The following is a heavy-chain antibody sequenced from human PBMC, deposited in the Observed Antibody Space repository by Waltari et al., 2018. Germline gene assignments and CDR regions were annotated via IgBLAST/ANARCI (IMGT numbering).Heavy chain of an antibody. Sequence: EVQLLESGGGLEQPGGSLRLSCSVPGFTFSNYAMSWVRRAPGKGCEGVSWGGVSGSNTYYGDSVKGRLSISRDRSKSTRYMEMNSLRAEDTAVYECTRGATGDCNAPSDYWGQGTLVTVSS. D-gene: IGHD2-21*02. CDR3: TRGATGDCNAPSDY. V-gene: IGHV3-23*01. CDR1: GFTFSNYA. CDR2: GGVSGSNT. J-gene: IGHJ4*02.